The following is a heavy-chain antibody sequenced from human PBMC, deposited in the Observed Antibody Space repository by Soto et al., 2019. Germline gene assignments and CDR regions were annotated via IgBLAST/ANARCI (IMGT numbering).Heavy chain of an antibody. V-gene: IGHV3-21*01. J-gene: IGHJ4*02. CDR3: ARERRDGYIFDY. Sequence: EVQLVESGGGLVKPGGSLRLSCAASGFTFSSYSMNWVRQAPGKGLEWVSSISSGSGYIYYADSVKGRFTISRANAKNSLLLQVNSLRAEDTAVYYCARERRDGYIFDYWGQGTLVTVSS. D-gene: IGHD5-12*01. CDR1: GFTFSSYS. CDR2: ISSGSGYI.